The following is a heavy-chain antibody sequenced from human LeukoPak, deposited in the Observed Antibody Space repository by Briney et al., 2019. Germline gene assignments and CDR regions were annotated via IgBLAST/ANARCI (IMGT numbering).Heavy chain of an antibody. V-gene: IGHV3-53*01. CDR2: IYSGGST. D-gene: IGHD3-3*01. CDR3: AKYGRFLEWLGSYYYYYGMDV. J-gene: IGHJ6*02. CDR1: GFTVSSNY. Sequence: GGSLRLSCAASGFTVSSNYMSWVRQAPGKGLEWFSVIYSGGSTYYADSVKGRFTISRDNSKNTLYLQMNSLRAEDTAVYYCAKYGRFLEWLGSYYYYYGMDVWGQGTTVTVSS.